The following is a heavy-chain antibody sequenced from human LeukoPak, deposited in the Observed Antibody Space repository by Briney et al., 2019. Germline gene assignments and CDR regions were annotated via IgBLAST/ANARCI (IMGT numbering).Heavy chain of an antibody. J-gene: IGHJ4*02. CDR3: ARRRGVTATLNYFDY. V-gene: IGHV5-51*01. CDR1: GYSLTKYW. Sequence: NPGEPLKISCKGSGYSLTKYWIGWVRQMPGKGLEWMGIIYPGDPDTTYSPSFQGQVTISADKSISTAYLQWSSLRASDTAIYYCARRRGVTATLNYFDYWGQGTLVTVSS. CDR2: IYPGDPDT. D-gene: IGHD2-21*02.